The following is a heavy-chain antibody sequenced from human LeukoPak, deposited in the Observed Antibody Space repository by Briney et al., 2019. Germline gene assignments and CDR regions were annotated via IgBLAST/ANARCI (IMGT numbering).Heavy chain of an antibody. D-gene: IGHD2-15*01. V-gene: IGHV3-7*01. CDR2: IKQDGSEK. J-gene: IGHJ4*02. CDR1: GFTLSSYW. CDR3: ARVGARRGSGGSCYKD. Sequence: PGGSLRLSCAASGFTLSSYWMSWVRQAPGKGLEWVANIKQDGSEKYYVDSVKGRFTISRDNAKNSLYLQMNSLRAEDTAVYYCARVGARRGSGGSCYKDWGQGTLVTVSS.